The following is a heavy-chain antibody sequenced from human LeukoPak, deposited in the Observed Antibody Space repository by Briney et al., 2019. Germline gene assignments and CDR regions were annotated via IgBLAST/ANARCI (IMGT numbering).Heavy chain of an antibody. V-gene: IGHV4-59*01. D-gene: IGHD3-10*01. J-gene: IGHJ4*02. CDR3: ARFVRWFGELLIDY. CDR2: IYYSGST. Sequence: SETLSLTCTVSGGSISSYYWSWIRQPPGKGLEWIGYIYYSGSTNYNPSLKSRVTISVDTSKNQFSLKLSSVTAADTAVYYCARFVRWFGELLIDYWGQGTLVTVSS. CDR1: GGSISSYY.